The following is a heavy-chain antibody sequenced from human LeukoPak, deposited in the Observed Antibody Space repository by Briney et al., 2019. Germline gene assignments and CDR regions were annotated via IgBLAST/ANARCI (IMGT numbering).Heavy chain of an antibody. Sequence: SETLSLTCTVSGGSITRGSYYWRWIRQPAGKGLEWIGHIYSSGSTSYNPSLKNRVSISVDASYNRFSLMLTSVTAADTAVYYCARSPRGVGATTGVQHWGQGTLVTVSS. J-gene: IGHJ1*01. CDR1: GGSITRGSYY. CDR3: ARSPRGVGATTGVQH. D-gene: IGHD1-26*01. V-gene: IGHV4-61*09. CDR2: IYSSGST.